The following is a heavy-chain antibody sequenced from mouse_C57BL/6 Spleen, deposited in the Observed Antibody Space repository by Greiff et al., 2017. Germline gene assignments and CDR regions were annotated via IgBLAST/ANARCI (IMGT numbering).Heavy chain of an antibody. V-gene: IGHV1-81*01. CDR2: IYPRSGNT. Sequence: QVQLKESGAELARPGASVKLSCKASGYTFTSYGISWVKQRTGQGLEWIGEIYPRSGNTYYNEKFKGKATLPADKSSRTAYMELRSLTSEDSAVYFCARNLLGYAMDYWGQGTSVTVSS. D-gene: IGHD2-10*01. CDR1: GYTFTSYG. CDR3: ARNLLGYAMDY. J-gene: IGHJ4*01.